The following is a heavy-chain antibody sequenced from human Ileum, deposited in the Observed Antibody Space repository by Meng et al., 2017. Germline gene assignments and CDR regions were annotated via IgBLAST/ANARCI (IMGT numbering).Heavy chain of an antibody. Sequence: QGHRLPVGPGLKKPGASVRVSFKASGYTFGSYGICWVRQAPGQGLEWMGWFVNYVDTYPAPKFQGRVTMTTDTHTNTAFMELRSLTSDDTAVYYCASGTPGRSYCDYWGQGTLVTVSS. CDR3: ASGTPGRSYCDY. V-gene: IGHV1-18*01. D-gene: IGHD2-15*01. CDR1: GYTFGSYG. J-gene: IGHJ4*02. CDR2: FVNYVDT.